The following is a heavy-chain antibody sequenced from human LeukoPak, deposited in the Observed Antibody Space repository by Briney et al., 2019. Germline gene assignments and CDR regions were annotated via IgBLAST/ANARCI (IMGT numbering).Heavy chain of an antibody. Sequence: ASVKVSCKASGYTFTGYYMHWVRQAPGQGLEWMGWINLNGGGTNYAQKFQGRVAMTRDASIGTAYMELSRLTSDDTAVYYCARDPPELTPLDYWGQGTLVTVSS. D-gene: IGHD1-7*01. CDR3: ARDPPELTPLDY. CDR1: GYTFTGYY. V-gene: IGHV1-2*02. CDR2: INLNGGGT. J-gene: IGHJ4*02.